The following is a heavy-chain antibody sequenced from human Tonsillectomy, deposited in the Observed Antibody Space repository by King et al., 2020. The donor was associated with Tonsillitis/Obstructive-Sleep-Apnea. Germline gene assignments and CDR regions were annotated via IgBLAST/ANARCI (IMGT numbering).Heavy chain of an antibody. Sequence: VQLVESGGGLVQPGGSLRLSCAASGFTFSSYWMHWVRQAPGKGLVWVSRINSDGSSTSYAVSVKGRFTISRDNAKNTLYLQMNSLRAEDTAVYYCARDSPYGDYGAFDIWGQGTMVTVSS. CDR2: INSDGSST. CDR1: GFTFSSYW. D-gene: IGHD4-17*01. CDR3: ARDSPYGDYGAFDI. J-gene: IGHJ3*02. V-gene: IGHV3-74*01.